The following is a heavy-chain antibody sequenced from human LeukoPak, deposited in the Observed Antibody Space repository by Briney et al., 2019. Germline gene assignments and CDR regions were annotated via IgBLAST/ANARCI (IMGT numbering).Heavy chain of an antibody. V-gene: IGHV1-18*01. Sequence: ASVKVSCKASGYTFTTYGISWVRQAPGQGVEWVGWVSTYNGDRKYAQKLQGRVTMTTDTSTSTAYMELRSLRSDDTAVYYCARALSDHYDSSGYYPYYFDYWGQGTLVTVSS. J-gene: IGHJ4*02. D-gene: IGHD3-22*01. CDR1: GYTFTTYG. CDR2: VSTYNGDR. CDR3: ARALSDHYDSSGYYPYYFDY.